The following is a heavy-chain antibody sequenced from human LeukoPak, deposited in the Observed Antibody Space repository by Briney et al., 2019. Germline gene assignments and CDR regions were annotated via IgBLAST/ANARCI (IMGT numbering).Heavy chain of an antibody. D-gene: IGHD4-11*01. J-gene: IGHJ1*01. CDR3: ATYSILNAREFRY. CDR1: GLTFSDYW. CDR2: ISNDGTST. Sequence: GGSLRLSCAVSGLTFSDYWMHWVRQAPGKGLVWVSRISNDGTSTSYADSVKGRFTISRDNAKNSVYLQMNSLGADDTAVYYCATYSILNAREFRYWGQGTLVTVTS. V-gene: IGHV3-74*01.